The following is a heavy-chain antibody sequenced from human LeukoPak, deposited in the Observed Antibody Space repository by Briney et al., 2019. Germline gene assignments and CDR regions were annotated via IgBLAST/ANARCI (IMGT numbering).Heavy chain of an antibody. D-gene: IGHD3-10*01. Sequence: ASVKVPCKASGYTFIDYYMHWVRQAPGHGLEWLGWINLNSGGTHYVQKFQGRVTMTRDTSISTAHMELDGLRYDDTAVYYCTRGGDDEGPNYFDYWGQGTLVTVSS. CDR2: INLNSGGT. J-gene: IGHJ4*02. CDR3: TRGGDDEGPNYFDY. CDR1: GYTFIDYY. V-gene: IGHV1-2*02.